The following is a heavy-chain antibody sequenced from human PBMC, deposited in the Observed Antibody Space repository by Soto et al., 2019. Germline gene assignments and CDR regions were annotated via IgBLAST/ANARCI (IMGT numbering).Heavy chain of an antibody. CDR2: IYYSGST. V-gene: IGHV4-59*01. D-gene: IGHD1-1*01. CDR3: ARVQAGTIDY. Sequence: SSETLSLTCPVSGGSISSYNWSWLRQPPGKGLEWIGYIYYSGSTNYNPSLKSRVTISVDTSKNQFSLKLSSVTAADTAVYYCARVQAGTIDYWGQGALVTVSS. J-gene: IGHJ4*02. CDR1: GGSISSYN.